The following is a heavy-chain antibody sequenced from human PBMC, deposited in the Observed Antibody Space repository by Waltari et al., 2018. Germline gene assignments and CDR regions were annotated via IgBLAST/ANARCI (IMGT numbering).Heavy chain of an antibody. CDR1: GFTFSSYG. J-gene: IGHJ4*02. D-gene: IGHD3-22*01. V-gene: IGHV3-30*18. CDR2: ISYDGSNK. Sequence: QVQLVESGGGVVQPGRSLRLSCAASGFTFSSYGMHWVRQAPGKGPEWVAVISYDGSNKYYADSVKGRFTISRDNSKNTLYLQMNSLRAEDTAVYYCAKLGDSIHDYWGQGTLVTVSS. CDR3: AKLGDSIHDY.